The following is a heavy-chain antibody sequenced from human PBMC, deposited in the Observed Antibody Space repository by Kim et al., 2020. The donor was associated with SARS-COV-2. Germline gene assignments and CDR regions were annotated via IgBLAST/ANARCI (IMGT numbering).Heavy chain of an antibody. J-gene: IGHJ2*01. CDR3: ARGYYDSRGDYLYWYFDL. CDR1: GFTFSNYW. Sequence: GGSLRLSCAASGFTFSNYWMHWVRQAPGKGLVWVSRIKSDGSSATYADSVKGRFTISRDNAKSTLFLQMNSLRAEDTAVYYCARGYYDSRGDYLYWYFDL. D-gene: IGHD3-22*01. V-gene: IGHV3-74*01. CDR2: IKSDGSSA.